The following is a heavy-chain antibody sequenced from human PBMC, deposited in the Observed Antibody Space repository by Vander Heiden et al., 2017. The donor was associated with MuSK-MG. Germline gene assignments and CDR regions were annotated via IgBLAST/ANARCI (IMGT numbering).Heavy chain of an antibody. CDR3: ARDVWELLGTEAFDI. Sequence: EVQLVESGGGLIQPGGSLRLSCAASGVTVSSNYMSWVRQAPGTGLEWVSVIYSGGSTYYADSVKGRFTISRDNSKNTLYLQMNSLSPDDTAVYYCARDVWELLGTEAFDIWGHGPMVTLSS. V-gene: IGHV3-53*01. J-gene: IGHJ3*02. D-gene: IGHD1-26*01. CDR1: GVTVSSNY. CDR2: IYSGGST.